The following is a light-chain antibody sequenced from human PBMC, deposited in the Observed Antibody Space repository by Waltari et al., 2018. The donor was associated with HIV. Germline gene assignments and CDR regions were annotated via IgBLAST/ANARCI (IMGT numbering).Light chain of an antibody. CDR2: ELS. CDR3: SSYTVRNTLI. Sequence: QSALTQPASISGSPGQSVTISCTGTNSDLQLNDSVSWYQQLPAKAPQLIIFELSVRPSGISHRFSGSKSGNTASLTISGLQAEDEADYYCSSYTVRNTLIFGGGTKLTVL. V-gene: IGLV2-14*03. CDR1: NSDLQLNDS. J-gene: IGLJ2*01.